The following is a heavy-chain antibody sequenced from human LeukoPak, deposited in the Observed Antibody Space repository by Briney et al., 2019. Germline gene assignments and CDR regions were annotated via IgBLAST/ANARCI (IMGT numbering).Heavy chain of an antibody. J-gene: IGHJ5*02. Sequence: PGGSLRLSCAASGFTFSNYWRNWVRQAPGKGLECVASIKEDGSEKYYVDSVKGRFTISRDNARNSLSLQMNSLTAEDTALYYCARGLGYGWFDPWGQGTLVTVSS. CDR1: GFTFSNYW. CDR3: ARGLGYGWFDP. CDR2: IKEDGSEK. V-gene: IGHV3-7*05. D-gene: IGHD5-18*01.